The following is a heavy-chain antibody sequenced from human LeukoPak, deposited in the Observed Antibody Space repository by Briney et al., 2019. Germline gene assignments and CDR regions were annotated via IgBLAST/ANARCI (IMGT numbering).Heavy chain of an antibody. CDR2: INPSGGST. J-gene: IGHJ4*02. CDR3: ARDVASSGYFWD. CDR1: GYTFTNYY. V-gene: IGHV1-46*01. Sequence: ASVKVSCKASGYTFTNYYMHWVRQAPGQGLEWMGIINPSGGSTTYAQKFQGRVTMTRDSSTSTVYMELRSLRSEDTAVYYCARDVASSGYFWDWGQGTLVTVSS. D-gene: IGHD3-22*01.